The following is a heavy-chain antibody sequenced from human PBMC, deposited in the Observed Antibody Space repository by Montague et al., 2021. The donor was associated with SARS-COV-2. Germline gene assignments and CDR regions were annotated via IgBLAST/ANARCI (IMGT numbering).Heavy chain of an antibody. V-gene: IGHV3-30*04. Sequence: SLRLSCAASGFIFSNFAFHWVRQAPGKGLEWVAIITYYGIDKFYADSVKGRFTISRDNSKNTLYLRLNSLTPEDTAVYYCARDRVPPDYGDAFVLWGRGTLVTVSS. D-gene: IGHD4/OR15-4a*01. CDR1: GFIFSNFA. CDR2: ITYYGIDK. CDR3: ARDRVPPDYGDAFVL. J-gene: IGHJ3*01.